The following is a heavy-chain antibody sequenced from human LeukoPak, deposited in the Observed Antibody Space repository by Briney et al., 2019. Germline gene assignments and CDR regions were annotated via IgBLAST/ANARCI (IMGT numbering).Heavy chain of an antibody. CDR1: GGSISSSSYY. CDR2: IYYSGST. Sequence: SETLSLTCTVSGGSISSSSYYWGWIRQPPGKGLEWIGYIYYSGSTYYNPSLKSRVTISVDTSKNQFSLKLSSVTAADTAVYYCARGVPFYCSGGSCYTILYYFDYWGQGTLVTVSS. V-gene: IGHV4-30-4*08. J-gene: IGHJ4*02. D-gene: IGHD2-15*01. CDR3: ARGVPFYCSGGSCYTILYYFDY.